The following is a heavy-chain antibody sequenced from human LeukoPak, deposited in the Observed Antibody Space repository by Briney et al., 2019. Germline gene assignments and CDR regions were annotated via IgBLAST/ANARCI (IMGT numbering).Heavy chain of an antibody. CDR1: GYTFSIYG. D-gene: IGHD3-3*01. CDR2: ISAHTGNS. CDR3: ARDGKGRYDFRENDY. J-gene: IGHJ4*02. V-gene: IGHV1-18*01. Sequence: ASVKVSCKASGYTFSIYGITWVRQAPGQGLEWMGWISAHTGNSDYAQNFQNRVTMTIDTSTSTAYMELRSLGSDDTAVYYCARDGKGRYDFRENDYWGQGTLVTVSS.